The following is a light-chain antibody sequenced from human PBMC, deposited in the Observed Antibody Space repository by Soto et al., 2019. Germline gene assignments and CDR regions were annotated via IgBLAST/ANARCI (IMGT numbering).Light chain of an antibody. V-gene: IGKV3-15*01. CDR3: QQYNKWPLT. CDR2: GAS. J-gene: IGKJ4*01. Sequence: EIVMTQSPATLSVSPGERATLSCRASQSASRNLAWYQQKPGQAPRLLIYGASTRATGIPATFSGSGSGTEFILTISSLQSEDFAVYYCQQYNKWPLTFGGGTKVEIK. CDR1: QSASRN.